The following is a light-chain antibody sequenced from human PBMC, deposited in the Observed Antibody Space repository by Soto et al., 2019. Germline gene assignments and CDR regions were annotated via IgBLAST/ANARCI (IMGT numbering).Light chain of an antibody. CDR2: AAS. J-gene: IGKJ2*01. V-gene: IGKV1-27*01. CDR1: QGIANY. Sequence: DIQMTQSPSSLSASVGDRVTITCRASQGIANYLAWYQQKPGKVPKLLIYAASTLQSGVPSRFSGSGSGTDFTLTISSLQPEDFATYYCQRYNSAPPYTFGQGTKLEIK. CDR3: QRYNSAPPYT.